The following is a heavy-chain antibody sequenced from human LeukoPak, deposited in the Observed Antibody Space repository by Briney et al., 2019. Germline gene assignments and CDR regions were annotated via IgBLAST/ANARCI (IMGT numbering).Heavy chain of an antibody. CDR1: GFTFSSYW. CDR2: INSDGSST. J-gene: IGHJ6*03. V-gene: IGHV3-74*01. Sequence: GGSLRLSCAASGFTFSSYWMHWVRQAPGKGLVWVSRINSDGSSTSYADSVKGRFTISRDNAKNTLYLQMNSLRAEDTAVYYCAKKWYYDSSGYSRYYYYYYMDVWGKGTTVTISS. CDR3: AKKWYYDSSGYSRYYYYYYMDV. D-gene: IGHD3-22*01.